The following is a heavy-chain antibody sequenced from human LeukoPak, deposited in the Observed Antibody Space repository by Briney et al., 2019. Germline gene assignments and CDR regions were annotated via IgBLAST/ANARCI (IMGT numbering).Heavy chain of an antibody. Sequence: GGSLRLSCTASGFTFSDYWMTWVRQAPGKGLEWVANIKQDGSAKYYVDSVKGRFTISRDNAKNSLYLQMYSLRVEDTATYYCARWRGSTSERSDYWGQGTLVTVSS. CDR3: ARWRGSTSERSDY. V-gene: IGHV3-7*01. CDR1: GFTFSDYW. CDR2: IKQDGSAK. J-gene: IGHJ4*02. D-gene: IGHD2-2*01.